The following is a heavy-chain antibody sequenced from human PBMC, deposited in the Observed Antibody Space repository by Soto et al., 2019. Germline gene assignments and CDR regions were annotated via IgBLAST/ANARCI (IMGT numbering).Heavy chain of an antibody. CDR1: EFTLSDYY. CDR2: ISGSGTTI. Sequence: GGSLRLSCVASEFTLSDYYMTWIRQSPLRGLEWLSYISGSGTTIQYADSVKGRFTISRDNANNSLHLQMSSLRAEDTATYHCARAVYCSGSNCVPYYYLDVWGKGTTVTVSS. J-gene: IGHJ6*03. CDR3: ARAVYCSGSNCVPYYYLDV. V-gene: IGHV3-11*01. D-gene: IGHD2-15*01.